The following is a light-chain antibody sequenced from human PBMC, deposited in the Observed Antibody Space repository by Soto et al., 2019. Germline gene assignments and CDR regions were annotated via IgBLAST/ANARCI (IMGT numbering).Light chain of an antibody. CDR2: EVS. V-gene: IGLV2-14*01. Sequence: QSALTQPASVSGSPGQSIAISCTGTSSDIGRYSYVSWYQQHPGKAPKLIIYEVSYRPSGVPARFSGSKSDNTASLTISGLQADDEAHYFCCSNADTFSWVFGGGTKLTVL. J-gene: IGLJ3*02. CDR3: CSNADTFSWV. CDR1: SSDIGRYSY.